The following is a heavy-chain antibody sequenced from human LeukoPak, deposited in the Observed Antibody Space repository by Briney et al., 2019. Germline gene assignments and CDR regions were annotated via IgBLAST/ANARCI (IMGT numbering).Heavy chain of an antibody. CDR1: GFTFGDYA. CDR3: TRTPSAAAPFDY. V-gene: IGHV3-49*04. D-gene: IGHD2-2*01. CDR2: IRSKAYGGTP. Sequence: HAGGSLRLSCTGSGFTFGDYAMSWVRQAPGKGLEWVAFIRSKAYGGTPEYAASVKGRFTISRDDSKNIAYVQMNSLRTEDTAVYYCTRTPSAAAPFDYWGQGSLVTVSS. J-gene: IGHJ4*02.